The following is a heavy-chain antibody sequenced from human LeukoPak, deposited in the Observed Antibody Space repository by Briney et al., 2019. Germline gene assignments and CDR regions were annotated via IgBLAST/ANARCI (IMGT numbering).Heavy chain of an antibody. CDR1: GGSISSGSYY. Sequence: SQTLSLTCTVSGGSISSGSYYWSWIRQPAGKGLEWIGLIYTSGSTNYSPSLKSRVTISVDTSKNQFSLKLSSVTAADTAVYYCARTPVLLWFGELLYMDVWGKGTTVTVSS. CDR2: IYTSGST. V-gene: IGHV4-61*02. CDR3: ARTPVLLWFGELLYMDV. D-gene: IGHD3-10*01. J-gene: IGHJ6*03.